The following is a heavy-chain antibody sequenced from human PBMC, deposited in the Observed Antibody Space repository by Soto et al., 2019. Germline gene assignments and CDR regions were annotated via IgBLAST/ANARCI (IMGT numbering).Heavy chain of an antibody. J-gene: IGHJ3*02. Sequence: PSESLSLTCTVSGGSMRSSNYFWGWIRQPPGKGLEWIGSVYYGGTIYYNPSLKSRVTISADTSKNQFSLKLNSVTAADTAVYYCARPPTATLDSFEIWGQGTMVTVSS. CDR3: ARPPTATLDSFEI. D-gene: IGHD1-26*01. CDR2: VYYGGTI. V-gene: IGHV4-39*01. CDR1: GGSMRSSNYF.